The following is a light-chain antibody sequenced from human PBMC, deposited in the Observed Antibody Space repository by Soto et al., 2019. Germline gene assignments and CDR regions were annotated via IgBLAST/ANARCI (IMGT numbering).Light chain of an antibody. Sequence: VLTQPASVSGSPGQSITISCTGTSSDVGSYNLVSWYQQHPGKAPKLMIYEGSKRPSGVSNRFSGSKSGNTASLTISGLQAEDEADYYCCSYAGSSLYVFGTGTRSPS. V-gene: IGLV2-23*01. CDR3: CSYAGSSLYV. CDR2: EGS. CDR1: SSDVGSYNL. J-gene: IGLJ1*01.